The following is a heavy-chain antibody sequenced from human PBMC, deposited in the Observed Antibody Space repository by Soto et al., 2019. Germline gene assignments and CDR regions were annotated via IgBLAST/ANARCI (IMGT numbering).Heavy chain of an antibody. CDR2: FDPEDGET. CDR3: ARPRYPGRGYYGMDV. D-gene: IGHD2-15*01. Sequence: ASVKVSCKVSGYTLTELSMHWVRQAPGKGLEWMGGFDPEDGETIYAQKFQGRVTMTEDTSTDTAYLQWSSLKASDTAMYYCARPRYPGRGYYGMDVWGQGTTVTVSS. V-gene: IGHV1-24*01. J-gene: IGHJ6*02. CDR1: GYTLTELS.